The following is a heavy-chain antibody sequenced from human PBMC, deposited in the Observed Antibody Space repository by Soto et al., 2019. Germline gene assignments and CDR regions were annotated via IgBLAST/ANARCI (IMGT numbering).Heavy chain of an antibody. CDR2: ISGSGGST. V-gene: IGHV3-23*01. CDR1: GFTFSSYV. CDR3: AKDPIAGAGTGGRYGMDV. D-gene: IGHD6-19*01. Sequence: EVQLLESGGGLVQPGGSLRLSCAASGFTFSSYVMSWVRQAPGKGMEWVSGISGSGGSTYYEDSVKGRFTISRDNSKNTLYLQMNRRRAEDTGVYYCAKDPIAGAGTGGRYGMDVWGQGTKVSVSS. J-gene: IGHJ6*02.